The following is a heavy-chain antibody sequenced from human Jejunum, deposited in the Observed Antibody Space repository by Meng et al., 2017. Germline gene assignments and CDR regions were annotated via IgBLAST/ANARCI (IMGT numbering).Heavy chain of an antibody. CDR2: RYYSGST. J-gene: IGHJ4*02. CDR3: AREYCISTTCYFDS. V-gene: IGHV4-61*01. D-gene: IGHD2-2*01. CDR1: GGSDSSTNCY. Sequence: VLSQQSGPRLVRPSEPLSLTCTVSGGSDSSTNCYWSWIRQPPGKGLEWIGYRYYSGSTNYNPSLKSRVTISVDTSKSQFSLKLFSVTAADTAVYYCAREYCISTTCYFDSWGQGTLVTVSS.